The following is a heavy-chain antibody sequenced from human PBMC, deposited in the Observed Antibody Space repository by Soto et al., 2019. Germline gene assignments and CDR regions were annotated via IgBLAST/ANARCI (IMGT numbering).Heavy chain of an antibody. Sequence: SVKVSCKASGGSFTYTLSWVRQAPGQGLEWMGGIIPIFGTAIYAQKFQGRVTITADESTKTAYMELSTLRSEDTAVYYCARLHSHGTYGMDVWGQGTTVTVSS. CDR2: IIPIFGTA. J-gene: IGHJ6*02. CDR1: GGSFTYT. V-gene: IGHV1-69*13. D-gene: IGHD5-18*01. CDR3: ARLHSHGTYGMDV.